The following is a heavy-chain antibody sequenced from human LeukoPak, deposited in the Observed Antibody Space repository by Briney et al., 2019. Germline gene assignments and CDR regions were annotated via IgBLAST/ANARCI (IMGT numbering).Heavy chain of an antibody. J-gene: IGHJ4*02. Sequence: GGSLRLSCAASGFTFSSYAMTWVRQAPGKGLEWVSAVSGSGSVTYYTDSVKGRFTISRDNSKNTLYLQMNSLRAEDTAVYHCATRITAAGFDYWGQGTLVTVSP. V-gene: IGHV3-23*01. CDR3: ATRITAAGFDY. CDR1: GFTFSSYA. D-gene: IGHD6-13*01. CDR2: VSGSGSVT.